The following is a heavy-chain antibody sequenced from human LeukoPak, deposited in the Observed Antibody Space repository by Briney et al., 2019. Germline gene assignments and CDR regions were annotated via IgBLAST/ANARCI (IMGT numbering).Heavy chain of an antibody. CDR1: GYSFTSYW. D-gene: IGHD2-2*01. V-gene: IGHV5-51*01. CDR3: ARVNCSSTSCYWVDAFDI. J-gene: IGHJ3*02. CDR2: IYPGDSDT. Sequence: GESLKISCKGSGYSFTSYWIGWVRQTPGKGLEWMGIIYPGDSDTRYSPSFQGQVTISADKSISTAYLQWSSLKASDTAMYYCARVNCSSTSCYWVDAFDIWGQGTMVTVSS.